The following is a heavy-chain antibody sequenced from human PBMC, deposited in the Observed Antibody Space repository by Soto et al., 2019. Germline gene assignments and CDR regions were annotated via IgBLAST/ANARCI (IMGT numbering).Heavy chain of an antibody. CDR3: AKDLSEISYDFWSGYYMSPLDY. D-gene: IGHD3-3*01. CDR1: GFTFSSYA. Sequence: GGSLRLSCAASGFTFSSYAMSWVRQAPGKGLEWVSAISGSGGSTYYADSVKGRFTISRDNSKNTLYLQMNSLRAEDTAVYYCAKDLSEISYDFWSGYYMSPLDYWGQGTLVTVSS. V-gene: IGHV3-23*01. J-gene: IGHJ4*02. CDR2: ISGSGGST.